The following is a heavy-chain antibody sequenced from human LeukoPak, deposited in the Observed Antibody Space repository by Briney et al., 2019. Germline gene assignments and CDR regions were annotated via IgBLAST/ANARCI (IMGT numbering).Heavy chain of an antibody. V-gene: IGHV3-48*03. CDR1: GVTFSSYE. D-gene: IGHD4/OR15-4a*01. J-gene: IGHJ6*04. CDR3: ARDGNYGERYYYYYYGKDV. CDR2: INSSGSTI. Sequence: GGSLRLSCAASGVTFSSYEMNWVRQAPGKGLEWVSYINSSGSTIYYADSVKGRFTISRDNAKNSLYLQMNSLRAEDTAVYYCARDGNYGERYYYYYYGKDVWGKGTTVTVSS.